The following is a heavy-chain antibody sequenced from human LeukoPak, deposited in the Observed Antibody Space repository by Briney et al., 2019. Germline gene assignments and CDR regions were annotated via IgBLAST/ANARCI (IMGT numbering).Heavy chain of an antibody. CDR3: ATLGYCSSTSCPRWFDP. V-gene: IGHV1-46*01. CDR1: GYTFTSYY. J-gene: IGHJ5*02. D-gene: IGHD2-2*01. Sequence: ASVKVSCKASGYTFTSYYMHWVRQAPGQGLEWMGIINPSGGRTSYAQKFQGRVTMTRDTSTSTVYMELSSLRSEDTAVYYCATLGYCSSTSCPRWFDPWGQGTLVTVSS. CDR2: INPSGGRT.